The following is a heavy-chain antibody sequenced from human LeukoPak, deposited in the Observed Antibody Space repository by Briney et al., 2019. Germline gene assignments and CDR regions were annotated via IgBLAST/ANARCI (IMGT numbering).Heavy chain of an antibody. Sequence: SEALSLTCTVSGGSIRSHYWSWIRQPPGKGLEYIGYIHDSGSTNYNPFLRGRVTISVDTSKNQFSLKLSSVTAADTAVYYCARSSGWLSWFDPWGQGTLVTVSS. CDR3: ARSSGWLSWFDP. CDR2: IHDSGST. J-gene: IGHJ5*02. V-gene: IGHV4-59*11. CDR1: GGSIRSHY. D-gene: IGHD6-19*01.